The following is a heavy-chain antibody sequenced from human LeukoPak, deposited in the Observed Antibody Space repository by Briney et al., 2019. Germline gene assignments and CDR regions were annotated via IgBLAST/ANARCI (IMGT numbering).Heavy chain of an antibody. D-gene: IGHD4-11*01. CDR2: IIPILGIA. CDR3: ARFSNYVFLDYYYGMDV. Sequence: GSSVTVSCKASGGTFSSYAISWVRQAPGQVLEWMGRIIPILGIANYAQKFQGRVTITADKSTSTAYMELSSLRSEDTAVYYCARFSNYVFLDYYYGMDVWGQGTTVTVSS. CDR1: GGTFSSYA. J-gene: IGHJ6*02. V-gene: IGHV1-69*04.